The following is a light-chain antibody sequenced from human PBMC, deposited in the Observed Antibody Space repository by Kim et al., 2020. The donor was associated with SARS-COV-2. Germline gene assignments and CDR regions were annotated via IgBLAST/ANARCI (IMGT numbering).Light chain of an antibody. Sequence: DIQMTQPPSILSASVGDRVTITCRASQSVSSWLAWYQQKPGKAPNLLIYKSSILKSGVPSRFSGGGSGTEFTLTISSLQPDDFATYYCRQYGDYTTFGQGAKV. J-gene: IGKJ1*01. CDR3: RQYGDYTT. CDR2: KSS. V-gene: IGKV1-5*03. CDR1: QSVSSW.